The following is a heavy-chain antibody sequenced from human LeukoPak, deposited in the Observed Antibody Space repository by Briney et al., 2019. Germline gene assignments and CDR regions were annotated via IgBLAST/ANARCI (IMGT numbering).Heavy chain of an antibody. Sequence: GGSLRLSCAASGFTLSSYGMHWVRQAPGKGLEWVAFIRYDGSNKYYADSVKGRFTISRDNSKNTLYLQMNSLRSEDTAVYYCARYPAAAFKDAFDIWGQGTMVTVSS. CDR1: GFTLSSYG. CDR3: ARYPAAAFKDAFDI. D-gene: IGHD6-13*01. V-gene: IGHV3-30*02. J-gene: IGHJ3*02. CDR2: IRYDGSNK.